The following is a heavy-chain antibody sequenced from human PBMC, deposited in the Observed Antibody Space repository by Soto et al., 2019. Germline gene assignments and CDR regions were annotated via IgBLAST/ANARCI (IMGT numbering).Heavy chain of an antibody. D-gene: IGHD6-19*01. CDR3: ARDPNDPGIAVAGTAFDI. J-gene: IGHJ3*02. CDR2: IWYDGSNK. V-gene: IGHV3-33*08. Sequence: GGSLRLSCAASGFTFSSYGMHWVRQAPGKGLEWVAVIWYDGSNKYYADSVKGRFTISRDNSKNTLYLQMNSLRAEDTAVYYCARDPNDPGIAVAGTAFDIWGQGTMVTVSS. CDR1: GFTFSSYG.